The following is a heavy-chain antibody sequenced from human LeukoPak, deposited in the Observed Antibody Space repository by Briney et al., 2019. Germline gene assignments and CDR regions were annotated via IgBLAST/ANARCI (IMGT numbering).Heavy chain of an antibody. CDR1: GYSFTSYW. CDR2: IDPSDSYT. Sequence: GESLEISFKGSGYSFTSYWISWGRQMPGKGLGWMGRIDPSDSYTNYSPSFQGHVTISADKSISTAYLQWSSLKASDTAMYYCARPAAGGDDYWGQGTLVTVSS. CDR3: ARPAAGGDDY. D-gene: IGHD6-13*01. V-gene: IGHV5-10-1*01. J-gene: IGHJ4*02.